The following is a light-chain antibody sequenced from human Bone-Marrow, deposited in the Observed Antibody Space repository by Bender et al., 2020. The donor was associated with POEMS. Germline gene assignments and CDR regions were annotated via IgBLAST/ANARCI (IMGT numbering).Light chain of an antibody. CDR1: SLRNFN. J-gene: IGLJ3*02. Sequence: SSELTQDPAVSVALGQTVRITCQGDSLRNFNATWYQQKPGQAPLLVLYGENGRPSGIPDRFSGSTSGNTGSLTITGCQADDNADYYCKSRDRRAMWVFGGGTKVTVL. CDR2: GEN. V-gene: IGLV3-19*01. CDR3: KSRDRRAMWV.